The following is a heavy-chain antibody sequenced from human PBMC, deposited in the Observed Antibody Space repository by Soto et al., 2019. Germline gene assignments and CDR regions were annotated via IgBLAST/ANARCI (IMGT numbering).Heavy chain of an antibody. V-gene: IGHV3-23*01. CDR1: GFTFSSYA. CDR2: ISGSGGST. D-gene: IGHD2-8*01. J-gene: IGHJ4*02. CDR3: ATYCTNGVCAIYYFDY. Sequence: EVQLLESGGGLVQPGGSLRLSCAASGFTFSSYAMSWVRQAPGKGLEWVSAISGSGGSTYYADSVKGRFTISRDNSMNTLYLQMNSLRAEDTAVYYCATYCTNGVCAIYYFDYWGQGTLVTVSS.